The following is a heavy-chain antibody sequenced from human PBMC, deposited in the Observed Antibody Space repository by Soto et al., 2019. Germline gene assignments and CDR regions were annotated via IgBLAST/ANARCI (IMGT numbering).Heavy chain of an antibody. CDR2: FIAHRGGT. CDR3: WKDLTRKLVYCLDP. V-gene: IGHV1-2*02. Sequence: ASVKVSCKASGFSFTGYYIHYLRQAPGPGLGWMGWFIAHRGGTEYAQKFQGRVTLTRDTSISTAHLTLSSQSSEDTAIYSGWKDLTRKLVYCLDPSCQGSQVTVSS. D-gene: IGHD1-1*01. J-gene: IGHJ5*02. CDR1: GFSFTGYY.